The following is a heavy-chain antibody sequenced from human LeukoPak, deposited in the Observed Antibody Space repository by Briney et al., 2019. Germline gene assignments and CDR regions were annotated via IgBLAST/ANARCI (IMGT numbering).Heavy chain of an antibody. V-gene: IGHV3-23*01. J-gene: IGHJ4*02. CDR3: AKAVSEGDSSGYYPHFDY. CDR1: GFTFSSYA. D-gene: IGHD3-22*01. CDR2: ISGSGGST. Sequence: GGSLRLSCAASGFTFSSYAMSWVRQAPGKGLEWGTAISGSGGSTYYAASVEGRFPIARDNSKNPLYMQMNSLGAEDTAVYYCAKAVSEGDSSGYYPHFDYWGQGTLVTVSS.